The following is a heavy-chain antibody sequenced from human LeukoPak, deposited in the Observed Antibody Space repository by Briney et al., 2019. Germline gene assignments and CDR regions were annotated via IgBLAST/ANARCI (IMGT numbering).Heavy chain of an antibody. J-gene: IGHJ4*02. CDR3: ARVSDYGDYYFDY. V-gene: IGHV1-2*02. Sequence: ASVKVSCTASGYTFTGYYMHWVRQAPGQGLEWMGWINPNSGGTNYAQKFQGRVTMTRDTSISTAYMELSRLRSDDTAVYYCARVSDYGDYYFDYWGQGTLVTVSS. CDR2: INPNSGGT. CDR1: GYTFTGYY. D-gene: IGHD4-17*01.